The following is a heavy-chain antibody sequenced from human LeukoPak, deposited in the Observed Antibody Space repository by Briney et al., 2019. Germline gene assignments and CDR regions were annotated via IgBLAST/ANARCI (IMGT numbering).Heavy chain of an antibody. J-gene: IGHJ4*02. Sequence: GGSLRLSCAASGFTFSSYAMSWVRQAPGKGLEWVSTITGGGDTTYYADSVKGRFTISRDNSKNTLYLQMNSLRAEDTAVYFCAKPAMAVAGDYLDYWGQGTLVTVSS. CDR2: ITGGGDTT. CDR1: GFTFSSYA. V-gene: IGHV3-23*01. CDR3: AKPAMAVAGDYLDY. D-gene: IGHD6-19*01.